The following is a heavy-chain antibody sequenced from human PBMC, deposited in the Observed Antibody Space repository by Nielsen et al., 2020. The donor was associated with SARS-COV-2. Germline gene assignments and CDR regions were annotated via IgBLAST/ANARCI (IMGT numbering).Heavy chain of an antibody. CDR1: GFTFSSYA. J-gene: IGHJ5*02. V-gene: IGHV3-23*01. CDR2: ISGSGGST. Sequence: GGSLRLSCAASGFTFSSYAMSWVRQAPGKGLEWVSAISGSGGSTYYADSVKGRFTISRDNSKNTLYLQMNSLRAEDTAVYYCAKGPRGYCSSTSCYGGWGWFDPWAREPWSPSPQ. D-gene: IGHD2-2*01. CDR3: AKGPRGYCSSTSCYGGWGWFDP.